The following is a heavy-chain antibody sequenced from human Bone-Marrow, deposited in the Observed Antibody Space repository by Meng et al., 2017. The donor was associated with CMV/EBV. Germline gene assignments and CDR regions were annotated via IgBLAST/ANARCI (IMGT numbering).Heavy chain of an antibody. D-gene: IGHD1-1*01. Sequence: ASVKVSCKASGYTFTGYYMHWVRQAPGQGLEWMGWISTYSGNTNYAQRLQGRVTMTTDTSTSTAYMSLRRLRSDDAAVYFCARDTLNWNFDYWGQGTPVTVSS. J-gene: IGHJ4*02. CDR3: ARDTLNWNFDY. V-gene: IGHV1-18*04. CDR2: ISTYSGNT. CDR1: GYTFTGYY.